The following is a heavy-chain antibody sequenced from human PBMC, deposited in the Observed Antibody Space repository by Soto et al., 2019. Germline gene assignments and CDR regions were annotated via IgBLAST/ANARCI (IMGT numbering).Heavy chain of an antibody. Sequence: SVKVSCKASGGTFSSYAISWVRQAPGQGLEWMGGIIPIFGTANYAQKFQGRVTITADESTSTAYMELSSLRSEDTAVYYCARIGYQRPRDWFDPWGQGTLVTVSS. CDR2: IIPIFGTA. D-gene: IGHD6-13*01. V-gene: IGHV1-69*13. CDR1: GGTFSSYA. CDR3: ARIGYQRPRDWFDP. J-gene: IGHJ5*02.